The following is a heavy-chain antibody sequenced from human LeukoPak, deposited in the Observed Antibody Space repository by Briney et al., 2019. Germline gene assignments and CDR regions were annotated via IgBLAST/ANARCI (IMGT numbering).Heavy chain of an antibody. D-gene: IGHD3-9*01. Sequence: GGSLRLSCAVSGFTFSSYWMSWVRQAPGKGLEWVANIKQDGSEKYYVDSVKGRFTISRDNAKNSLYLQMNSLRAEDTAVYYCARVRDILTGYLTYYFDYWGQGTLVTVSS. CDR3: ARVRDILTGYLTYYFDY. CDR2: IKQDGSEK. V-gene: IGHV3-7*01. J-gene: IGHJ4*02. CDR1: GFTFSSYW.